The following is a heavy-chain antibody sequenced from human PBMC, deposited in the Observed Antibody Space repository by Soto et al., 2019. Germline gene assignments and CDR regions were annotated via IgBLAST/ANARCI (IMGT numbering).Heavy chain of an antibody. V-gene: IGHV3-30-3*01. CDR3: ARGTTTSAFSVMDV. CDR1: GSTFSYHA. J-gene: IGHJ6*02. Sequence: QAQLVESGGGVVQPGRSLRLSCAASGSTFSYHALNWVRQAPGKGLEWVAVISYDGDNKYIAEAVKGRLTISRDNPKNTVSLQMNSLRTEDTAMYFCARGTTTSAFSVMDVWGQGTTVTVSS. CDR2: ISYDGDNK. D-gene: IGHD1-1*01.